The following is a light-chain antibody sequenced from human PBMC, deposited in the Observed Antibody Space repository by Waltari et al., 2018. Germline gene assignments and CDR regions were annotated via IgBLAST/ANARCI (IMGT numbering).Light chain of an antibody. V-gene: IGLV2-8*01. CDR2: EVS. CDR1: SSDLGGHNF. Sequence: QSALTQPPSASGSPGQSVTIPCTGTSSDLGGHNFVSWYQQHPGKVPKLMIHEVSKRPSGVPDRFSGSKSGDTASLTVSGLQAEDEADYYCTSYAGSNILVFGGGTKLTVL. J-gene: IGLJ2*01. CDR3: TSYAGSNILV.